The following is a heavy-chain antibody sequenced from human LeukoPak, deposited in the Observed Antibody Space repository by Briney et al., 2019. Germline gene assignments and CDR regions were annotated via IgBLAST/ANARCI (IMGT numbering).Heavy chain of an antibody. CDR3: ARVYTMVRGVIRYYYYYYMDV. Sequence: ASVTVSCKASGYTFTSYGISWVRQAPGQGLEWMGWISAYNGNTNYAQKLQGRVTMTTDTSTSTAYMELRSLRSDDTAVYYCARVYTMVRGVIRYYYYYYMDVWGKGTTVTVSS. V-gene: IGHV1-18*01. CDR1: GYTFTSYG. CDR2: ISAYNGNT. J-gene: IGHJ6*03. D-gene: IGHD3-10*01.